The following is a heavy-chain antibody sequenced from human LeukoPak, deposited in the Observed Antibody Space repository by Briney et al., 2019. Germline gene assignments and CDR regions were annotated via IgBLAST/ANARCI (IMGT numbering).Heavy chain of an antibody. Sequence: PGGPLRLSCAASGFMFGNYDMHWVRQAPGKGLEYVSHISADGGSTYYAISVKGRFTISRDNSKNTLYLQMNSLRAEDTAVYYCAKDSSADDSSGYSYYFDYWGQGTLVTVSS. CDR3: AKDSSADDSSGYSYYFDY. V-gene: IGHV3-64*01. D-gene: IGHD3-22*01. J-gene: IGHJ4*02. CDR2: ISADGGST. CDR1: GFMFGNYD.